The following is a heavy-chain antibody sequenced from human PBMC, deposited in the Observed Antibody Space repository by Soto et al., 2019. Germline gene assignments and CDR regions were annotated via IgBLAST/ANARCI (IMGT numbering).Heavy chain of an antibody. CDR1: GGSISSSNW. CDR3: ARAIMDWNYGNSFDY. Sequence: PSETLSLTCAVSGGSISSSNWWSWVRQPPGKGLEWIGEIYHSGSTNYNPSLKSRVTISVDKSKNQFSLKLSSVTAADTAVYYCARAIMDWNYGNSFDYWGQGTLVTVSS. J-gene: IGHJ4*02. V-gene: IGHV4-4*02. CDR2: IYHSGST. D-gene: IGHD1-7*01.